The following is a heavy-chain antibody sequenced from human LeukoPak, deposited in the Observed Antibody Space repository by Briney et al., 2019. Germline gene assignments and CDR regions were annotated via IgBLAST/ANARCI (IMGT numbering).Heavy chain of an antibody. CDR3: ARGGRYYLGY. CDR2: INQDGHEN. V-gene: IGHV3-7*01. Sequence: GGSLRLSCAASGFTFSSYWMSWVRQVPGKGLECGANINQDGHENHYVDSVKGRFTISRDDVQNSLYLQMNSLRADDTAVYYCARGGRYYLGYWGQGTLVTVSS. J-gene: IGHJ4*02. CDR1: GFTFSSYW.